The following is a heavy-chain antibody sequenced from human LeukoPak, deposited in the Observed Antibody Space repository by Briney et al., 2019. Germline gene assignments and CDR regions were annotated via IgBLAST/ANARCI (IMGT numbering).Heavy chain of an antibody. CDR1: GGSISSYY. Sequence: SETLSLTCTVSGGSISSYYWSWIRHPPAKGLEWIGYIYYSGSTNYNPSLKSRVTISVDTSKNQFSLKLSSVTAADTAVYYCARGGVAATPVNWGQGTLVTVSS. D-gene: IGHD2-15*01. CDR2: IYYSGST. CDR3: ARGGVAATPVN. V-gene: IGHV4-59*01. J-gene: IGHJ4*02.